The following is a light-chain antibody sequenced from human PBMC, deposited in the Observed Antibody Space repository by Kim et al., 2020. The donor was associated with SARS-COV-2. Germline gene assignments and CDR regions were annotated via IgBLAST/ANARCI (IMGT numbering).Light chain of an antibody. CDR2: GAS. CDR1: QDIRND. V-gene: IGKV1-17*01. Sequence: ASVGDRVTIACRASQDIRNDLGWYQQNPGRAPKRLIYGASSLQSGVPSSFSGSGSGTEFTLTISSVQPEDFATYFCLQHNTYPITFGQGTRLEIK. CDR3: LQHNTYPIT. J-gene: IGKJ5*01.